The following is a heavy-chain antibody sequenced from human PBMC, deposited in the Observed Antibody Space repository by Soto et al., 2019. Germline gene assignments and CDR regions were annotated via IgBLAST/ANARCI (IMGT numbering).Heavy chain of an antibody. V-gene: IGHV1-69*13. CDR2: IIPIFGTA. CDR3: ARDGCYGSSGPGYFQH. D-gene: IGHD3-22*01. CDR1: GGTFSSYA. J-gene: IGHJ1*01. Sequence: ASVKVSCKASGGTFSSYAISWVRQAPGQGLEWMGGIIPIFGTANYAQKFQGRVTITADESTSTAYMELSSLRSEDTAVYYCARDGCYGSSGPGYFQHWGQGTLVTVSS.